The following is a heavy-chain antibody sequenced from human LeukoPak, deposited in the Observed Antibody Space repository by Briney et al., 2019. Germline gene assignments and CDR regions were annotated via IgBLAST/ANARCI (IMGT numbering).Heavy chain of an antibody. CDR2: INHSGST. CDR1: GVSFSGYY. Sequence: PSETLSLTCAVYGVSFSGYYWSWIRQPPGKGLEWIGEINHSGSTNYNPSLKSRVTISVDTSKNQFSLKLSSVTAADTAVYYCASGGNPHYYYYYGMDVWGQGTTVTVSS. J-gene: IGHJ6*02. D-gene: IGHD4-23*01. CDR3: ASGGNPHYYYYYGMDV. V-gene: IGHV4-34*01.